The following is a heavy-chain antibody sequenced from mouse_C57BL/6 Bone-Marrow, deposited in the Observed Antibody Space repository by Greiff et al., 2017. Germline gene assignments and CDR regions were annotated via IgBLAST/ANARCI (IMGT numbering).Heavy chain of an antibody. CDR1: GYTFTDYY. V-gene: IGHV1-77*01. D-gene: IGHD1-1*01. CDR2: IGPGSGST. J-gene: IGHJ1*03. Sequence: VQLKESGAELVKPGASVKISCKASGYTFTDYYINWVKQRPGQGLEWIGKIGPGSGSTYYNEKFKGKATLTADKSSRTAYRELSSLTSEDSAVYFCEREYYYGSSPNWYFDVWGTGTTVTVSS. CDR3: EREYYYGSSPNWYFDV.